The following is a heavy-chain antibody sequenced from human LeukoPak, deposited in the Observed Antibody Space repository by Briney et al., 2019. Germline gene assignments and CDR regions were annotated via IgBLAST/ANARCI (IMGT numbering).Heavy chain of an antibody. J-gene: IGHJ5*02. CDR2: IYYSGST. Sequence: PSETLSLTCTVSGGSISSYYWSWIRQPPGKGLEWIGYIYYSGSTNYNPSLKSRVTISVDTSKNQFSLKLSSVTAADTAVSYCARGVTRNWFDPWGQGTLVTVSS. V-gene: IGHV4-59*01. D-gene: IGHD4-11*01. CDR3: ARGVTRNWFDP. CDR1: GGSISSYY.